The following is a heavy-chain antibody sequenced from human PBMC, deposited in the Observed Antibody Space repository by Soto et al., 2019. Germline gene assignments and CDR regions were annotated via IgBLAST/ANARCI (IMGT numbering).Heavy chain of an antibody. J-gene: IGHJ4*02. Sequence: PGGSLRLSCAASGFTFSSYGMHWVRQAPGKGLEWVAVISYDGSNKYYADSVKGRFTISRDNSKNTLYLQMNSLRAEDTAVYYCAKEGVEMATIPLLDYWGQGTLVTVSS. CDR2: ISYDGSNK. CDR1: GFTFSSYG. V-gene: IGHV3-30*18. D-gene: IGHD5-12*01. CDR3: AKEGVEMATIPLLDY.